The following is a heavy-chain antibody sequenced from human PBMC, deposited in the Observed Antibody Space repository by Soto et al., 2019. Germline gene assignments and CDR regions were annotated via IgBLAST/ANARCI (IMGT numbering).Heavy chain of an antibody. D-gene: IGHD6-13*01. J-gene: IGHJ4*02. CDR1: EGTFNSYA. Sequence: QAQVVQSGAEVRKPGSSVKLSCKASEGTFNSYAIAWVRQAPGQGLEWMGGIIPYYNTLNYAQKFQDRVTITAADSTNTVYMELSSLRSDYTAVYFCASGASRWYPYFFDSWAQGTLVTVSS. CDR3: ASGASRWYPYFFDS. V-gene: IGHV1-69*01. CDR2: IIPYYNTL.